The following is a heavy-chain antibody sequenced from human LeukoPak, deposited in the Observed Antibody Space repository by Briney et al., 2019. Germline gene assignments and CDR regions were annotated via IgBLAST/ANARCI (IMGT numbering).Heavy chain of an antibody. Sequence: ASVKVSCKVSGYTLTELSMHWVRQAPGQGLEWMGIINPSGGSTSYAQKFQGRVTMTRDTSTSTVYMELSSLRSEDTAVYYCARDNGDIVVDYWGQGTLVTVSS. V-gene: IGHV1-46*01. D-gene: IGHD2-21*01. CDR1: GYTLTELS. CDR3: ARDNGDIVVDY. CDR2: INPSGGST. J-gene: IGHJ4*02.